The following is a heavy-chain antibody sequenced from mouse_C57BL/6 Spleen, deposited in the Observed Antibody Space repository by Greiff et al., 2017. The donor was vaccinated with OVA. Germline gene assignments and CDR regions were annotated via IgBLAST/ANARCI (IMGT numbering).Heavy chain of an antibody. Sequence: EVHLVESGEGLVKPGGSLKLSCAASGFTFSSYAMSWVRQTPEKRLEWVAYISSGGDYIYYADTVKGRFTISRDNARNTLYLQMSSLKSEDTAMYYCTRGVTVGLYFDYWGQGTTLTVSS. CDR3: TRGVTVGLYFDY. CDR2: ISSGGDYI. J-gene: IGHJ2*01. CDR1: GFTFSSYA. V-gene: IGHV5-9-1*02. D-gene: IGHD1-1*01.